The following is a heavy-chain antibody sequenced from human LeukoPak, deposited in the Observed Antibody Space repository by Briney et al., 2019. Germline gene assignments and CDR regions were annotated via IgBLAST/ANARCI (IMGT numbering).Heavy chain of an antibody. CDR3: ASISDLLYYFHS. V-gene: IGHV3-66*01. CDR1: GFTVSSTY. Sequence: PGGSLRLSCAASGFTVSSTYMSWVRQCPGKGLECVSLIYTGGNTYYPDTVKGRFTLSRDNSKNTIYLQLSTLRVEDTAMYYCASISDLLYYFHSWGQGTLVTVSS. J-gene: IGHJ4*02. CDR2: IYTGGNT.